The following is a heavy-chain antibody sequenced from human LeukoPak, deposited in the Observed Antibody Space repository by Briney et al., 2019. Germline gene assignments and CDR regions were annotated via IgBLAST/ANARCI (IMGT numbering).Heavy chain of an antibody. Sequence: SETLFLTCTVSGGSISSYYWSWIRQPPGKGLEWIGYIYYSGSTNYNPSLKSRVTISVDTSKNQFSLKLSSVTAADTAVYYCARGATYYDILTGQYYFDYWGQGTLVTVSS. D-gene: IGHD3-9*01. J-gene: IGHJ4*02. CDR1: GGSISSYY. CDR3: ARGATYYDILTGQYYFDY. V-gene: IGHV4-59*01. CDR2: IYYSGST.